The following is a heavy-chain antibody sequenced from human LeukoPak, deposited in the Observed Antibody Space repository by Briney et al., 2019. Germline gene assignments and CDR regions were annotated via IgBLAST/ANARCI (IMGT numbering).Heavy chain of an antibody. V-gene: IGHV4-59*01. J-gene: IGHJ5*02. CDR1: GGSISGYY. D-gene: IGHD6-19*01. CDR2: IIYSGTT. CDR3: ASDMTSGWYYT. Sequence: SETLSLTCTVSGGSISGYYWSWIRQPPGKGLEWIGYIIYSGTTNYNPSLQSRVTISVDTSKNQFSLKLSSVTAADTAVYYCASDMTSGWYYTWGQGTLVTVSS.